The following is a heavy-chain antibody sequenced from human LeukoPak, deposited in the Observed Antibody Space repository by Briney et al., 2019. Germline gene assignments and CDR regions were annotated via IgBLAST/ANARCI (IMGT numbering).Heavy chain of an antibody. J-gene: IGHJ4*02. CDR1: GFTFRSYE. V-gene: IGHV3-30-3*01. CDR2: LSFDGTDK. CDR3: AKDLSGAADYYFEY. Sequence: GGSLRLSCAASGFTFRSYEMNWVRQAPGKGLEWVAVLSFDGTDKHYADSVKGRFTISRDNSKNTLYLQINSLRGDDTAVYYCAKDLSGAADYYFEYWGQGTLVTVSS. D-gene: IGHD6-19*01.